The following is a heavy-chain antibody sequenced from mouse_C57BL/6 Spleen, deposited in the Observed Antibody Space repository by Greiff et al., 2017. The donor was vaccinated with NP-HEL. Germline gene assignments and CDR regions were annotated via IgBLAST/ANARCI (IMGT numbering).Heavy chain of an antibody. J-gene: IGHJ4*01. Sequence: EVKPVESGEGLVKPGGSLKLSCAASGFTFSSYAMSWVRQTPEKRLEWVAYISSGGDYIYYADTVKGRFTISRDNARNTLYLQMSSLKSEDTAMYYCTRVLTPYAMDYWGQGTSVTVSS. D-gene: IGHD4-1*01. CDR3: TRVLTPYAMDY. CDR1: GFTFSSYA. V-gene: IGHV5-9-1*02. CDR2: ISSGGDYI.